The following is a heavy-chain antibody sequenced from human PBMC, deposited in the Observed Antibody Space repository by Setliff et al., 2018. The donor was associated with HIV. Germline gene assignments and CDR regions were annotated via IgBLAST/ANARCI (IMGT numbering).Heavy chain of an antibody. Sequence: SETLSLTCTVSGASIRSQYWSWIRKPPGKGLERIGYISYSGSTNYNPSLESRVAMSVDTSKQQFSLEVSSVTAADTAVYYCARTRGYSYGTLAGFDYWGRGSLVTVS. V-gene: IGHV4-59*11. CDR2: ISYSGST. D-gene: IGHD5-18*01. J-gene: IGHJ4*01. CDR3: ARTRGYSYGTLAGFDY. CDR1: GASIRSQY.